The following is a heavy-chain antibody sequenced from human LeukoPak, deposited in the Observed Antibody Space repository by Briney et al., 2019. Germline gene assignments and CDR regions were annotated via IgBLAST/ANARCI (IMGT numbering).Heavy chain of an antibody. J-gene: IGHJ3*02. V-gene: IGHV4-38-2*01. D-gene: IGHD3-3*01. Sequence: PSETLSLTCAVSGYSISSGYYWGWIRQPPGKGLEWIGSIYHSGSTYYNPSLKSRVTISVDTSKNQFSLKLSSVTAADTAVYYCACATILGVAHDAFDIWGQGTMVTVSS. CDR3: ACATILGVAHDAFDI. CDR1: GYSISSGYY. CDR2: IYHSGST.